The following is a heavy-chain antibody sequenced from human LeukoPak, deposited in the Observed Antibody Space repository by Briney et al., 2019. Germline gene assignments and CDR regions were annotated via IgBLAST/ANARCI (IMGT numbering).Heavy chain of an antibody. J-gene: IGHJ4*02. D-gene: IGHD1-1*01. CDR1: GWIFNTNG. CDR2: FGGDNGAT. V-gene: IGHV3-23*01. CDR3: ARGVYWSLDY. Sequence: GGSLRLSCAISGWIFNTNGMNWVRQTPGKGLEWVSTFGGDNGATYYADSVKGRFTVSRDSSKNTVSLEMNSLRVEDTAVYYCARGVYWSLDYWGQGTLVTVSS.